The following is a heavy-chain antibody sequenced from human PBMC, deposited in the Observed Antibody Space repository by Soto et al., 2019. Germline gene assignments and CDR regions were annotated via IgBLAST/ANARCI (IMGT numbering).Heavy chain of an antibody. Sequence: GESLKISCKGSGYSFTSYWIGWVRQMPGKGLKWMGIIYPGDSDTRYSPSFQGQVTISADKSISTAYLQWSSLKASDTAIYYCARQRGLVRNCYSAMDVWGQGTTVTVSS. D-gene: IGHD6-6*01. CDR2: IYPGDSDT. V-gene: IGHV5-51*01. CDR1: GYSFTSYW. J-gene: IGHJ6*02. CDR3: ARQRGLVRNCYSAMDV.